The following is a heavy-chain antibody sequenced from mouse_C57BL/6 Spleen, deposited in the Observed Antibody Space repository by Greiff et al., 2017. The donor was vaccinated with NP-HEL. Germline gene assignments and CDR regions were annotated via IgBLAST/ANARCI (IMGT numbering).Heavy chain of an antibody. Sequence: QVQLQQSGAELVRPGASVTLSCKASGYTFTDYEMHWVKQTPVHGLEWIGAIDPETGGTAYNQKFKGKAILTADKSSSTAYMELRSLTSEDSAVYYCTRSGYGNYVPFAYWGQGTLVTVSA. D-gene: IGHD2-10*02. V-gene: IGHV1-15*01. CDR1: GYTFTDYE. CDR2: IDPETGGT. J-gene: IGHJ3*01. CDR3: TRSGYGNYVPFAY.